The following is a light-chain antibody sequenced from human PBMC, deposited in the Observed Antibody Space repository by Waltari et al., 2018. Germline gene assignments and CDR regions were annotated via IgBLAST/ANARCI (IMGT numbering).Light chain of an antibody. J-gene: IGLJ1*01. CDR1: SSNIGTSYNY. V-gene: IGLV1-47*01. CDR2: GNN. CDR3: AAWDDSLSGYV. Sequence: QSVLTQPPSASETPGQRVAIPCSGSSSNIGTSYNYIYWYQQPPGAAPKLLIYGNNQRPSGVPDRFSGSKSGTSASLAISGLRSDDEADYYCAAWDDSLSGYVFGTGTKVTVL.